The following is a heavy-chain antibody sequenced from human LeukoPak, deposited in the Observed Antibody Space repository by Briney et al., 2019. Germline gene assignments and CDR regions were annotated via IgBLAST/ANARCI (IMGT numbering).Heavy chain of an antibody. CDR3: ARGLRSGRRYFMGL. CDR1: GYIFSNYD. Sequence: GASVKVSFKASGYIFSNYDINWVRQAPGQGLGWMGWMSPNSDNTGYAQKFQDRVTMTKNISIGTAYIELSRLRSDDTAMYYCARGLRSGRRYFMGLWGQRTRVTFSP. D-gene: IGHD6-19*01. V-gene: IGHV1-8*01. J-gene: IGHJ1*01. CDR2: MSPNSDNT.